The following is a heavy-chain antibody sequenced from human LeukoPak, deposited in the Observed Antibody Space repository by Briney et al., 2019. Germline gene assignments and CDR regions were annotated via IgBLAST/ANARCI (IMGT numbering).Heavy chain of an antibody. Sequence: SETLSLTCTVSGYSISSGYYWGWIRQPPGKGLEWIGSIYHSGSTYYNPSLKSRVTISVDTSKNQFSLKLSSVTAADTAVYYCARHTRDSLESGAFDYWGQGTLVTVSS. J-gene: IGHJ4*02. V-gene: IGHV4-38-2*02. CDR2: IYHSGST. CDR1: GYSISSGYY. D-gene: IGHD1-26*01. CDR3: ARHTRDSLESGAFDY.